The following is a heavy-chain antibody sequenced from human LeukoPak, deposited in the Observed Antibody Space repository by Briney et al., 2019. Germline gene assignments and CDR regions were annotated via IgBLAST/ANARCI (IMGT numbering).Heavy chain of an antibody. J-gene: IGHJ6*03. D-gene: IGHD3-10*01. CDR3: ARGQRITMVRGVIRQNYYYYMDV. CDR1: GFTFSSYW. CDR2: IKQDGSEK. V-gene: IGHV3-7*01. Sequence: GGSLRLSCTASGFTFSSYWMSWVRQAPGKGLEWVANIKQDGSEKYYVDSVKGRFTISRDNAKNSLYLQMNSLRAEDTAVYYCARGQRITMVRGVIRQNYYYYMDVWGKGTTVTISS.